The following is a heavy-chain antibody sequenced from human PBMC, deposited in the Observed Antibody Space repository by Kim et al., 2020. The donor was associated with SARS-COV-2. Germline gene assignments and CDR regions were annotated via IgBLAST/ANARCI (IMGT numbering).Heavy chain of an antibody. J-gene: IGHJ4*02. D-gene: IGHD3-22*01. CDR3: ARYDSSATYYVDY. Sequence: NPALKSRITISEDTSTSQFSQKLTSETAADTAVYYCARYDSSATYYVDYWGQGTLVTVSS. V-gene: IGHV4-31*02.